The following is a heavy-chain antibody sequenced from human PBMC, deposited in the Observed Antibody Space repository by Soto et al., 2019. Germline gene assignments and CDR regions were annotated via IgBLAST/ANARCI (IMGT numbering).Heavy chain of an antibody. Sequence: ASVKVSGKASGYTFTSYGISWVRQAPGQGLEWMGWISAYNGNTNYAQKLQGRVTMTTDTSTSTAYMELRSLRSDDTAVYYCARDLLGCSSTSCYWGPLDYWGQGTLVTVSS. V-gene: IGHV1-18*01. CDR1: GYTFTSYG. D-gene: IGHD2-2*01. CDR3: ARDLLGCSSTSCYWGPLDY. J-gene: IGHJ4*02. CDR2: ISAYNGNT.